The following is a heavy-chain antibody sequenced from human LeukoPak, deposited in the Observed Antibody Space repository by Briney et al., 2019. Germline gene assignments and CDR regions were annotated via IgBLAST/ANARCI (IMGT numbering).Heavy chain of an antibody. D-gene: IGHD6-19*01. Sequence: GGSLRLSCAASGFTVSSNYMSWVRQAPGKGLEWVSVIYSGGSTYYADSVKGRFTISRDNSKNTLFLQMDTLRADDTAVYYCAKDWETESSGWLTRNWFDPWGRGTLVTVSS. CDR1: GFTVSSNY. CDR3: AKDWETESSGWLTRNWFDP. V-gene: IGHV3-66*01. CDR2: IYSGGST. J-gene: IGHJ5*02.